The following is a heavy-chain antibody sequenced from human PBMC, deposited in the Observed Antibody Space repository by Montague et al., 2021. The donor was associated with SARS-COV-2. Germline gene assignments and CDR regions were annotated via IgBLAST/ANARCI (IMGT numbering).Heavy chain of an antibody. J-gene: IGHJ4*02. D-gene: IGHD3-9*01. CDR1: GDSFIGYY. CDR2: INDSGIT. V-gene: IGHV4-34*04. Sequence: SETLSLTCAVHGDSFIGYYWGWIRQPPGKGLQWIGEINDSGITNRYPSFKSRATISVDSSKKEFSLKLSSVTAADTAVYYCVRSRAERYFDWAKLDAHVKPYYFDYWGQGTLVTVSS. CDR3: VRSRAERYFDWAKLDAHVKPYYFDY.